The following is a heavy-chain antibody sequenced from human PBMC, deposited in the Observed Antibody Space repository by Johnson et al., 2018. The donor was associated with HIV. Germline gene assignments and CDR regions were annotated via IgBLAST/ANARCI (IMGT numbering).Heavy chain of an antibody. D-gene: IGHD6-6*01. V-gene: IGHV3-30*19. Sequence: QVQLVESGGGVVQPGESLRLSCVASGFTFSRYGMHWVRQAPGKGLEGVAVISYDGSNTYYADSVKGRFTISRDNSKNTLYLKMNSLRAEDTAVYYCAKQLAGHDAFDIWGQGTMVTVSS. CDR3: AKQLAGHDAFDI. J-gene: IGHJ3*02. CDR1: GFTFSRYG. CDR2: ISYDGSNT.